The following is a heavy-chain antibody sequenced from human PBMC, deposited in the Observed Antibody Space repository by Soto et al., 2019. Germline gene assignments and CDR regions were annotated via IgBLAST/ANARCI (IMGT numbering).Heavy chain of an antibody. CDR2: IIPIFGTA. D-gene: IGHD2-15*01. CDR1: GGTFSSYA. V-gene: IGHV1-69*13. Sequence: SVKVSCKASGGTFSSYAISWVRQAPGQGLEWMGGIIPIFGTANYAQKFQGRVTITADESTSTAYMELSSLRSEDTAVYYCARDSCSGGSCYNFDYWGQGTLVTRLL. CDR3: ARDSCSGGSCYNFDY. J-gene: IGHJ4*02.